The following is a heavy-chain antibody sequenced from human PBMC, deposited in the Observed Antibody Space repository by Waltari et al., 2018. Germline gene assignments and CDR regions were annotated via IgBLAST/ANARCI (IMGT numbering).Heavy chain of an antibody. Sequence: QVQLVQSGAEVKKPGSSVKVSCKASGDTFSRYAISWVRQAPGQGLEWMGTSVPSFGTANYARKFQGRVTLTADKSTSTAYMELNSLTFEDTAIYFCAKEAPLVQGFLWADFWGQGTLVTVSS. CDR1: GDTFSRYA. D-gene: IGHD3-10*02. CDR3: AKEAPLVQGFLWADF. V-gene: IGHV1-69*08. CDR2: SVPSFGTA. J-gene: IGHJ4*02.